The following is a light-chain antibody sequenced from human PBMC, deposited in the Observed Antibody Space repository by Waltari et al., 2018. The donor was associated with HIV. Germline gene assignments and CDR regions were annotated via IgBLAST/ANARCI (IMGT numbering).Light chain of an antibody. CDR1: QSISSW. CDR3: QQYNSYSGT. Sequence: DIQMTQSPSTLSASVGDRVTITCRASQSISSWLAWYQQKPGKAPKLLIYKASSLESGVPSRFSGSGSGTEFTLTISSLQPYDFATYYCQQYNSYSGTFGQGTKVEIK. CDR2: KAS. J-gene: IGKJ1*01. V-gene: IGKV1-5*03.